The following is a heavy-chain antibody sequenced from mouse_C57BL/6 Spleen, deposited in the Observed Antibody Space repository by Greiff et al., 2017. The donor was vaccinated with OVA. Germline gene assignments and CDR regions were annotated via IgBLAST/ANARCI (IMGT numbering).Heavy chain of an antibody. CDR2: INPNNGGT. CDR1: GYTFTDYY. CDR3: ARETTVVAPNWYFDV. D-gene: IGHD1-1*01. Sequence: VQLQQSGPELVKPGASVKISCKASGYTFTDYYMNWVKQSHGKSLEWIGDINPNNGGTSYNQKFKGKATLTVDKSSSTAYMELRSLTSEDSAVYYGARETTVVAPNWYFDVWGTGTTVTVSS. V-gene: IGHV1-26*01. J-gene: IGHJ1*03.